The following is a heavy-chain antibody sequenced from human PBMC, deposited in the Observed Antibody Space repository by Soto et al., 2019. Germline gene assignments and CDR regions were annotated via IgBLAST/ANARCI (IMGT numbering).Heavy chain of an antibody. V-gene: IGHV4-4*02. Sequence: SGTPSLTCVVSGGSISKNNWGGWVRQGPGKGLEWIGETYHSGSTSYNPSLQSRVIISVDKSKNQFSLNLNSVTAADTAIYYCARLNSYDSGSYFDYWGQGTPVTVSS. D-gene: IGHD3-10*01. CDR2: TYHSGST. J-gene: IGHJ4*02. CDR3: ARLNSYDSGSYFDY. CDR1: GGSISKNNW.